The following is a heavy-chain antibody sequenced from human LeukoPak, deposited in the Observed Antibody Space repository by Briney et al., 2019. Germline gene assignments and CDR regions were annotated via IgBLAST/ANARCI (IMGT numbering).Heavy chain of an antibody. J-gene: IGHJ4*02. V-gene: IGHV7-4-1*02. D-gene: IGHD6-25*01. CDR3: ARGGEMAIVAAHFDY. CDR2: INTNTGNP. CDR1: GYTFTSYA. Sequence: ASVKVSCKASGYTFTSYAMNWVRQAPGQGLEWMGWINTNTGNPTYAQGFTGRFVFSLDTSVSTAYLQISSLKAEDTAVYYCARGGEMAIVAAHFDYWGQGTLVTVSS.